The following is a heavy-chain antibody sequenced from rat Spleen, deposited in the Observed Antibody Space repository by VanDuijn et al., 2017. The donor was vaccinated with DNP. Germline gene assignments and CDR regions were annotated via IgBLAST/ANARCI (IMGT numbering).Heavy chain of an antibody. CDR3: AKGPNYGGWSDYFDY. CDR2: INKDSNII. Sequence: EVKLVESGGGLVQPGRSLKLSCAASGFDFIDYWMGWVRQAPGKGLEWIGEINKDSNIINYSPSLKDKFTISRDNVQDTLYLQMSRLGSEDTAIYYCAKGPNYGGWSDYFDYWGQGVMVTVSS. CDR1: GFDFIDYW. J-gene: IGHJ2*01. D-gene: IGHD1-11*01. V-gene: IGHV4-2*01.